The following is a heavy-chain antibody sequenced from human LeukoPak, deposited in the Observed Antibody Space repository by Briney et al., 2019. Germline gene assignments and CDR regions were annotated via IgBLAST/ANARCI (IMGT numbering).Heavy chain of an antibody. V-gene: IGHV4-34*01. Sequence: SETLSLTCAVYGGSFSGYYWSWIRQPPGKGLEWIGEINHSGSTNYNPSLKSRVTISVDTSKNQFSLKLSSVTAADTAVYYCARRSRIVVVVAASNWFDPWGQGTLVTVSS. CDR1: GGSFSGYY. J-gene: IGHJ5*02. CDR3: ARRSRIVVVVAASNWFDP. CDR2: INHSGST. D-gene: IGHD2-15*01.